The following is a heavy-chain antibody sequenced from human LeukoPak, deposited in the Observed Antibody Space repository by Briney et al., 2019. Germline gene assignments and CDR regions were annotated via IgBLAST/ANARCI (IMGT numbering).Heavy chain of an antibody. CDR2: IIPIFGTA. CDR3: ARSPTDFWSGYRSEYYYYYYMDV. J-gene: IGHJ6*03. Sequence: SVKVSCKASGGTFSSYAISWVRQAPGQGLEWMGGIIPIFGTANYAQKFQGRVTITTDESTSTAYMEQSSLRSEDTAVYYCARSPTDFWSGYRSEYYYYYYMDVWGKGTTVTVSS. CDR1: GGTFSSYA. D-gene: IGHD3-3*01. V-gene: IGHV1-69*05.